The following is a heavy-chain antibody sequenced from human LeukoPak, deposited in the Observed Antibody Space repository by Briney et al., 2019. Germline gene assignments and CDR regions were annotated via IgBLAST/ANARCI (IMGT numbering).Heavy chain of an antibody. CDR3: AKHPDYYGSGSSPFDY. D-gene: IGHD3-10*01. V-gene: IGHV3-23*01. J-gene: IGHJ4*02. CDR2: ISGSGGST. Sequence: GGSLRLSCAASGFTFSSYAMSWVRQAPGKGLEWVSAISGSGGSTYYADSVKGRFTISRDNSKNTLYLQMNSLRAEDTAVYYCAKHPDYYGSGSSPFDYWGQGTLVTVSS. CDR1: GFTFSSYA.